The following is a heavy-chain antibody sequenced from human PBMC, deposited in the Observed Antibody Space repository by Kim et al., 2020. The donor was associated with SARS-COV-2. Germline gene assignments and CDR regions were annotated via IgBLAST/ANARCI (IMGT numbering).Heavy chain of an antibody. D-gene: IGHD5-18*01. V-gene: IGHV4-59*01. Sequence: SETLSLTCTVSGGSISSYYWSWIRQPPGKGLEWIGYIYYSGSTNYNPSLKSRVTISVDTSKNQFSLKLSSVTAADTAVYYCARDRPSYGCRIIDYWGQGPLVTVSS. CDR2: IYYSGST. CDR1: GGSISSYY. J-gene: IGHJ4*02. CDR3: ARDRPSYGCRIIDY.